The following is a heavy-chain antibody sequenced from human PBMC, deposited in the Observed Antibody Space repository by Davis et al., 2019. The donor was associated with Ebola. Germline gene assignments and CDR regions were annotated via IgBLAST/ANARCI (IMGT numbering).Heavy chain of an antibody. Sequence: GESLKISCKGSGYSFTSYWISWVRQMPGKGLEWMGRIDPSDSYTNYSPSFQGQVTISADKSISTAYLQWSSLKASDTAMYYCARHRPSWSTRGYYGMDVWGQGTTVTVSS. CDR1: GYSFTSYW. CDR3: ARHRPSWSTRGYYGMDV. CDR2: IDPSDSYT. D-gene: IGHD1-26*01. V-gene: IGHV5-10-1*04. J-gene: IGHJ6*02.